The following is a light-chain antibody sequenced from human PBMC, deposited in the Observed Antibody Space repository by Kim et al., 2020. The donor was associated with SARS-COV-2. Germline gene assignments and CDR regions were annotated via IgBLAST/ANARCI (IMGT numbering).Light chain of an antibody. CDR3: QQRNSWPPAVT. V-gene: IGKV3-11*01. CDR2: DAA. CDR1: QNIDTY. Sequence: PGERATLSCRASQNIDTYLAWYQQRPGQAPRLLVYDAANRATGVPDRFSGSGAGTDFTLTISSLEPEDFSIYYCQQRNSWPPAVTFGGGTKVDIK. J-gene: IGKJ4*01.